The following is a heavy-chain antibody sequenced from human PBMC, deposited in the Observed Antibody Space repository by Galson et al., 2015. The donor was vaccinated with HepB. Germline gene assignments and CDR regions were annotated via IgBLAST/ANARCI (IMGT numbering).Heavy chain of an antibody. V-gene: IGHV3-30*04. D-gene: IGHD2-21*01. Sequence: SLRLSCAASGFTFSSYAMHWVRQAPGKGLEWVAVISYDGSNKYYADSVKGRFTISRDNSKNTLYLQMNSLRAEDTAVYYCARGFQWGLQLYYYGMDVWGQGTTVTVSS. CDR1: GFTFSSYA. J-gene: IGHJ6*02. CDR3: ARGFQWGLQLYYYGMDV. CDR2: ISYDGSNK.